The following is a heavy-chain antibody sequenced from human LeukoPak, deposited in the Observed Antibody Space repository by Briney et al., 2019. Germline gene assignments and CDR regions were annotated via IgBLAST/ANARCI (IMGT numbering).Heavy chain of an antibody. V-gene: IGHV4-31*03. Sequence: SQTLALTCTVSADSLSSGGHYWAWIRQFPGKGLESIGFIHHSGRSRHNPSLKDRVAISVDTSRKQFALKLSSVTAADTAMYYCARGGNRFGGFYFDYWGQGIQVIVSS. D-gene: IGHD3-10*01. CDR3: ARGGNRFGGFYFDY. CDR1: ADSLSSGGHY. J-gene: IGHJ4*02. CDR2: IHHSGRS.